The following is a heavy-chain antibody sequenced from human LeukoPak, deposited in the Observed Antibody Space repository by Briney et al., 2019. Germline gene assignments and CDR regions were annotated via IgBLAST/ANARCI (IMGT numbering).Heavy chain of an antibody. Sequence: PSETLSLTCTVSGGSISSSSYYWGWIRQPPGKGLEWIGSIYYSGSTYYNPSLKSRVTISVDTSKNQFSLKLSSVTAADTAVYYCAREPWGVVVTARFSASNAFDIWGQGTMVTVSS. CDR3: AREPWGVVVTARFSASNAFDI. J-gene: IGHJ3*02. CDR1: GGSISSSSYY. D-gene: IGHD2-21*02. V-gene: IGHV4-39*07. CDR2: IYYSGST.